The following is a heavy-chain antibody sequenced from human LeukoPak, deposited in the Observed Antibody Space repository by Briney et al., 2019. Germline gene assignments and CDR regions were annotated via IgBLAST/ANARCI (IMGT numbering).Heavy chain of an antibody. CDR2: ISYDGSNK. V-gene: IGHV3-30*04. CDR1: GFTFSSYA. J-gene: IGHJ4*02. CDR3: ARNTRGSGCPDY. Sequence: GGSLRLSCAASGFTFSSYAMHWVRQAPGKGLEWVAVISYDGSNKYYADSVKGRFTISRDNSKNTLYLQMNSLRAEDTAVYYCARNTRGSGCPDYWGQGTLVTVSS. D-gene: IGHD6-19*01.